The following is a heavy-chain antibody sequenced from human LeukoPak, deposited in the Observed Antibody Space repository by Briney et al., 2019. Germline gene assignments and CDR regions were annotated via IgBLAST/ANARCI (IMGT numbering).Heavy chain of an antibody. J-gene: IGHJ4*02. D-gene: IGHD2-21*01. CDR2: ISYDGSNK. CDR3: AKHTVVSPGSNNYHFDY. Sequence: GGSLRLSCAASGFTFSSYAMHWVRQAPGKGLEWVAVISYDGSNKYYADSVKGRFTISRDNSKNTLYLQMNSLRTEDTAVYYCAKHTVVSPGSNNYHFDYWGQGTLVTVSS. V-gene: IGHV3-30*04. CDR1: GFTFSSYA.